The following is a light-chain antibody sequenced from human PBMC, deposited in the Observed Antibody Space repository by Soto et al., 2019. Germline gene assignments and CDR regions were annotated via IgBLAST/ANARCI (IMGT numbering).Light chain of an antibody. Sequence: DIVMTQSPDSLAVSLGERATINCKSSQSILHSPNNKDALTWYQQKPGQPPKLLINWASTRESGVPDRFSGAGSGTDFTLTISSLQAEDVAVYYCQQRSNWPPLYTFGQGTKLEIK. J-gene: IGKJ2*01. CDR1: QSILHSPNNKDA. CDR3: QQRSNWPPLYT. CDR2: WAS. V-gene: IGKV4-1*01.